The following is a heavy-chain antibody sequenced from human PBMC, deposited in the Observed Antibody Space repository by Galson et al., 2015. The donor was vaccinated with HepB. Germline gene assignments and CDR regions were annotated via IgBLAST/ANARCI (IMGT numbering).Heavy chain of an antibody. Sequence: SLRLSCAASGFTFSPYWMHWVRQVPGKGLVWVSRINADGSSTTYANSVKGRFTISRDNAKNTLYLEMNSLRAEDTGVYYCVRDGDIGDYALDSWGPGILATAPS. CDR3: VRDGDIGDYALDS. D-gene: IGHD4-17*01. J-gene: IGHJ4*02. CDR1: GFTFSPYW. CDR2: INADGSST. V-gene: IGHV3-74*01.